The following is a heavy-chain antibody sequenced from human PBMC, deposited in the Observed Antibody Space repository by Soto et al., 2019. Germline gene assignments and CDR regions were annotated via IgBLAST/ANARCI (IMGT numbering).Heavy chain of an antibody. CDR2: IWYDGSNK. Sequence: QVQLVESGGGVVQPGRSLRLSCAASGFTFSSYGMHWVRQAPGKGLEWVAVIWYDGSNKYYADSVKGRFTISRDNSKNTLYLQMNSLRAEDTAVYYCARGLLDVVVPAAMQHWFDPWGQGTLVTVSS. CDR3: ARGLLDVVVPAAMQHWFDP. D-gene: IGHD2-2*01. CDR1: GFTFSSYG. V-gene: IGHV3-33*01. J-gene: IGHJ5*02.